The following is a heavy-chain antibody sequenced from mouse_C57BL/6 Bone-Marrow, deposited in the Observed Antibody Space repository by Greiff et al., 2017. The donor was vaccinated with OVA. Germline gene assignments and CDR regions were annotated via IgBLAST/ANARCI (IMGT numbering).Heavy chain of an antibody. CDR1: GYTFTSYW. CDR2: IHPNSGST. V-gene: IGHV1-64*01. Sequence: VQLQQPGAELVKPGASVKLSCKASGYTFTSYWMHWVKQRPGQGLEWIGMIHPNSGSTNYNEKFKSKATLTVDKSSSTAYMQLSSLTSEDSAVFYYAREIYYYGSSYVFFAYGGRGTLVTVSA. D-gene: IGHD1-1*01. CDR3: AREIYYYGSSYVFFAY. J-gene: IGHJ3*01.